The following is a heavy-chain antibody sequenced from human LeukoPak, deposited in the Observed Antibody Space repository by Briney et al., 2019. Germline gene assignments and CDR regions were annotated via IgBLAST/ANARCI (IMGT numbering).Heavy chain of an antibody. D-gene: IGHD3-22*01. CDR2: ISSSSSYI. J-gene: IGHJ4*02. Sequence: GGSLRLSCAASGFTFSSYSMNWVRQAPGKGLEWVSSISSSSSYIYYADSVKGRFTISRDNAKNSLYLQMNSLRAEDTAVYYCAKPRTTYYDSSGYYYASGIASFDYWGQGTLVTVSS. CDR1: GFTFSSYS. CDR3: AKPRTTYYDSSGYYYASGIASFDY. V-gene: IGHV3-21*04.